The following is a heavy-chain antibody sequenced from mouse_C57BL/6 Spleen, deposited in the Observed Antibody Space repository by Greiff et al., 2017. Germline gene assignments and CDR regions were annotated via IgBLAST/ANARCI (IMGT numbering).Heavy chain of an antibody. CDR1: GYTFTEYT. D-gene: IGHD1-1*01. CDR3: ARPNYYGSSLDY. CDR2: FYPGSGSI. Sequence: LVEPGASVKLSCKASGYTFTEYTIHWVKQRSGQGLEWIGWFYPGSGSIKYNENFKDKATLTADKSSSTVYMELSRLTSEDSAVYFCARPNYYGSSLDYWGQGTTLTVSS. J-gene: IGHJ2*01. V-gene: IGHV1-62-2*01.